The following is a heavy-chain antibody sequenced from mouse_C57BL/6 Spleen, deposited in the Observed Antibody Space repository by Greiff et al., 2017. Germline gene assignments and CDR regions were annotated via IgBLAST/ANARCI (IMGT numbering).Heavy chain of an antibody. CDR2: IYPGDGDT. Sequence: VQLQQSGPELVKPGASVKISCKASGFAFSSSWMNWVKQRPGKGLEWIGRIYPGDGDTNYNGKFKGKATLTADKSSSTAYMQLSSRTSEDSAVYFCAIGGFAYWGQVTLVTVSA. CDR1: GFAFSSSW. J-gene: IGHJ3*01. CDR3: AIGGFAY. V-gene: IGHV1-82*01.